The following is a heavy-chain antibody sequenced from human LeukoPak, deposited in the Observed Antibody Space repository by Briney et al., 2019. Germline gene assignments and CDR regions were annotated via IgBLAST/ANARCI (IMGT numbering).Heavy chain of an antibody. Sequence: PGGTLRLSCTASGFTFSSYDITWVRQAPGKGLEWVSTISGLGGRTYYADSVKGRFTISRDNAKNSLYLQMNSLRAEDTAVYYCARGVGIPDYWGQGTLVTVSS. D-gene: IGHD1-26*01. CDR1: GFTFSSYD. V-gene: IGHV3-23*01. CDR2: ISGLGGRT. CDR3: ARGVGIPDY. J-gene: IGHJ4*02.